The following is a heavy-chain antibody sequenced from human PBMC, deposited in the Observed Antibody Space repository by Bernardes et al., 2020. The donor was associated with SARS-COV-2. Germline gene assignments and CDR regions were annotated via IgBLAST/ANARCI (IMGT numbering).Heavy chain of an antibody. J-gene: IGHJ4*02. D-gene: IGHD1-7*01. CDR3: ARERPDITGTPRD. CDR2: MNPNTGYT. V-gene: IGHV1-2*06. Sequence: ASVEVCWKASGYTFTGFQMHWVRQAPGQGLEWMGRMNPNTGYTKYAQKFQGRVTMTRDTSISTVYMELSRLRSDDTAVYYCARERPDITGTPRDWGQGTLVTVSS. CDR1: GYTFTGFQ.